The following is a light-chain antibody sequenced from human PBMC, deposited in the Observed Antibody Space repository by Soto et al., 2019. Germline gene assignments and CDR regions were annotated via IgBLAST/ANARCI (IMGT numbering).Light chain of an antibody. CDR2: DAS. Sequence: EIVLTQSPGTLSLSPGERATLSCRASQSVGYTHLAWYQQKPGQAPRLLIYDASSRATGIPDRFSGSGSGTDFTLTISRLEPEDFAVYYRQQYGRSPFTFGPGTKVDIK. CDR1: QSVGYTH. V-gene: IGKV3-20*01. CDR3: QQYGRSPFT. J-gene: IGKJ3*01.